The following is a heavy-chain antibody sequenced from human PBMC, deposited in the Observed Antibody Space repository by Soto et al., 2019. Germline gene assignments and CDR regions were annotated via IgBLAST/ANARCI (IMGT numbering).Heavy chain of an antibody. Sequence: PSETLSLTCTVSGDSISSYYWSWIRQPPGKGLEWIGYIYNSGSTSYNPSLKSRVTLSADTSKNQLSLKLSSVTAADTAVYYCAREVVGTLGHWGHGTLVTVSS. V-gene: IGHV4-59*01. J-gene: IGHJ5*02. CDR1: GDSISSYY. CDR2: IYNSGST. CDR3: AREVVGTLGH. D-gene: IGHD1-26*01.